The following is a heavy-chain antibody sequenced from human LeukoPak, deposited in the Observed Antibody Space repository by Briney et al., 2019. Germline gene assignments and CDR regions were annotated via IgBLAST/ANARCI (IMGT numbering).Heavy chain of an antibody. Sequence: GGSLRLSCAASGFTFSSYSMNWVRQAPGKGLEWVSSISSSSSYIYYADSVKGRFTISRDNAKNSLYLQMNSLRAEDTAVYYCASPSLGSCSGGSCWGDAFDIWGQGTMVTVSS. D-gene: IGHD2-15*01. J-gene: IGHJ3*02. CDR3: ASPSLGSCSGGSCWGDAFDI. CDR1: GFTFSSYS. V-gene: IGHV3-21*01. CDR2: ISSSSSYI.